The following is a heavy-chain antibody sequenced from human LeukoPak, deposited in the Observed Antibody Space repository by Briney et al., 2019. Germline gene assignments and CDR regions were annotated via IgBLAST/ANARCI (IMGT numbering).Heavy chain of an antibody. Sequence: GGSLRLSCAASGFTFISYCMNWVRQAPGKGLEWVSYISSSGSTIYYADSVKGRFTISRDNDKNSLYLQMNSLRAEDTAVYYCAELGITMIGGVWGKGTTVTISS. D-gene: IGHD3-10*02. V-gene: IGHV3-48*03. J-gene: IGHJ6*04. CDR2: ISSSGSTI. CDR1: GFTFISYC. CDR3: AELGITMIGGV.